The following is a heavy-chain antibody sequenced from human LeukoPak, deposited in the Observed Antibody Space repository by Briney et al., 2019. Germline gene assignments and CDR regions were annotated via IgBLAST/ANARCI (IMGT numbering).Heavy chain of an antibody. J-gene: IGHJ4*02. V-gene: IGHV3-30*02. Sequence: GGSLRLSCAASGFTFSNYGMHWVRQAPGKGLEWVTFIRYDGTNKYYADSVKGRFNISRDNSKNTVYLQMHSLRPEDTAVYYCAKGPGYSYGLYFDYWGQGTLVTVSS. CDR3: AKGPGYSYGLYFDY. D-gene: IGHD5-18*01. CDR2: IRYDGTNK. CDR1: GFTFSNYG.